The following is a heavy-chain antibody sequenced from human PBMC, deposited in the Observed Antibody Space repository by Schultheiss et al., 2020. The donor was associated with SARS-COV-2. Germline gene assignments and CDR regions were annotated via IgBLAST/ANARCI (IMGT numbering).Heavy chain of an antibody. CDR2: IYYSGST. CDR1: GGSISSGGYY. D-gene: IGHD6-19*01. CDR3: ARDGYSSGWTIFDY. V-gene: IGHV4-61*08. Sequence: SETLSLTCTVSGGSISSGGYYWSWIRQPPGKGLEWIGYIYYSGSTNYNPSLKSRVTISVDTSKNQFSLKLSSVTAADTAVYYCARDGYSSGWTIFDYWGQETLVTVSS. J-gene: IGHJ4*02.